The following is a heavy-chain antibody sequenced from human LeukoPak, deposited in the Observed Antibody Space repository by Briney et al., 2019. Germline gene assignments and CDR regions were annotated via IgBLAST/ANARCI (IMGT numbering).Heavy chain of an antibody. CDR1: GFTFSSYS. CDR2: ISSSSSYI. J-gene: IGHJ5*02. CDR3: ARARSLYYYDSSGYYYVGWFDP. V-gene: IGHV3-21*01. D-gene: IGHD3-22*01. Sequence: PGGSLRLSCAASGFTFSSYSMNWVRQAPGKGLEWVSSISSSSSYIYYADSVKGRFTISRDNAKNSLYLQMNSLRAEDTAAYYCARARSLYYYDSSGYYYVGWFDPWGQGTLVTVSS.